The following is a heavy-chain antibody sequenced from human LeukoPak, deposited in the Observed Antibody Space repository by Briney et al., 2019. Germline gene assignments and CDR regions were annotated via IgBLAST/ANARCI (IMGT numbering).Heavy chain of an antibody. D-gene: IGHD3-10*01. J-gene: IGHJ4*02. V-gene: IGHV4-34*01. CDR3: ARGLWFGDENPPYFDY. Sequence: SETLSLTCAVYGGSFSGYYWSWIRQPPGKGLEWIGEVNHSGSTNYNPSLKSRVTISVDTSKNQFSLKLSSVTAADTAVYYCARGLWFGDENPPYFDYWGQGILVTVSS. CDR1: GGSFSGYY. CDR2: VNHSGST.